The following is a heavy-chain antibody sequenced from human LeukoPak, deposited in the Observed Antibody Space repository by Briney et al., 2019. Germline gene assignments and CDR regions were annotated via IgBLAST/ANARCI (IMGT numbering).Heavy chain of an antibody. CDR1: GYTFTSYA. V-gene: IGHV1-2*02. CDR2: INPNSGGT. Sequence: ASVKVSCKASGYTFTSYAMHWVRQAPGQGLEWMGWINPNSGGTNYAQKFQGRVTMTRDTSISTAYMELSRLRSDDTAVYYCARGDHYDVLTGFQTPSHLSDYWGQGTLVTVSS. J-gene: IGHJ4*02. CDR3: ARGDHYDVLTGFQTPSHLSDY. D-gene: IGHD3-9*01.